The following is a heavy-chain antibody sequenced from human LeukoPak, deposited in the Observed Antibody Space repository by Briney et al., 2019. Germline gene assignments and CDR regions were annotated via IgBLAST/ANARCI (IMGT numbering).Heavy chain of an antibody. CDR2: TYYRSKWYN. CDR1: GDSVSSNSAA. V-gene: IGHV6-1*01. J-gene: IGHJ6*03. D-gene: IGHD2-2*01. CDR3: AREREDIVVVPAAILVYYMDV. Sequence: SQTLSLTCAISGDSVSSNSAAWNWIRQSPSRGLEWLGRTYYRSKWYNDYAVSVKSRITINPDTSKNQFSLQLNSVTPEDTAVYHCAREREDIVVVPAAILVYYMDVWGKGTTVTVSS.